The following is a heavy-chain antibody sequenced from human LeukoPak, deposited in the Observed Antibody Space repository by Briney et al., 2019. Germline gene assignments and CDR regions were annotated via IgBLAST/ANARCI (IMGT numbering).Heavy chain of an antibody. CDR3: ARGHYDVLAASYKWTPDY. D-gene: IGHD3-9*01. CDR2: ITSGGDYI. J-gene: IGHJ4*03. V-gene: IGHV3-21*01. Sequence: PGGSLRLSRAASGFTFNTFNMNWVRQAPGKGLEWVSSITSGGDYIYYADSVKGRFTTSRDSAKNSLSLQLNSLRVEDTAVYYCARGHYDVLAASYKWTPDYWGQGTTVTVSS. CDR1: GFTFNTFN.